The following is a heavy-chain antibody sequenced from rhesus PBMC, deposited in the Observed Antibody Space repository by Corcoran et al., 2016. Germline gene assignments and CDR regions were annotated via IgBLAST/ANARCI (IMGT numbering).Heavy chain of an antibody. CDR1: GGSISSSY. V-gene: IGHV4-169*02. CDR3: ASGRYEDGYGYSYTNGAFDF. Sequence: QLQLQESGPGLVKPSETLSVTCAVSGGSISSSYWSWIRQAPGKGLEGVGYIYGSGSSTNYNPSHKRRVTLAVDPSKNHLSLKLSSVPAADTAVYYCASGRYEDGYGYSYTNGAFDFWGQGLRVTVSS. CDR2: IYGSGSST. J-gene: IGHJ3*01. D-gene: IGHD3-9*01.